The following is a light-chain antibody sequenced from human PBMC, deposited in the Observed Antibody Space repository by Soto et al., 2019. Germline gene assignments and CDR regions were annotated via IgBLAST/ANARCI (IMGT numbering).Light chain of an antibody. CDR2: ATS. Sequence: IQLAPSPSSLSSSVGDRVTITFLASQGISNYLAWYQQKPGKVPKLLIYATSTLQSGVPSRFSGSGSGTEFTLTISSLQPDDFATYYCQQYNSYSGTFGQGTKVDIK. J-gene: IGKJ1*01. V-gene: IGKV1-27*01. CDR3: QQYNSYSGT. CDR1: QGISNY.